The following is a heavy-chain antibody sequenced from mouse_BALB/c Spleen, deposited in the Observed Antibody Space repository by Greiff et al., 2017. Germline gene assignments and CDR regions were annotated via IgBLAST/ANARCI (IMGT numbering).Heavy chain of an antibody. J-gene: IGHJ2*01. V-gene: IGHV1S126*01. CDR1: GYSFTSYW. CDR3: ARCGYDGPDY. CDR2: IDPSDSET. Sequence: VQLVESGPQLVRPGASVKISCKASGYSFTSYWMHWVKQRPGQGLEWIGMIDPSDSETRLNQKFKDKATLTVDKSSSTAYMQLSSPTSEDSAVYYCARCGYDGPDYWGQGTTLTVSS. D-gene: IGHD2-2*01.